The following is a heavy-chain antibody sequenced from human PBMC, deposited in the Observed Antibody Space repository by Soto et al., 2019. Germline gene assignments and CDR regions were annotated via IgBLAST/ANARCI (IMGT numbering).Heavy chain of an antibody. CDR2: ISYDGSNK. V-gene: IGHV3-30*18. CDR3: AKEGGYYDSSGYSVI. J-gene: IGHJ3*02. CDR1: GFTFSSYG. Sequence: QVQLVESGGGVVQPGRSLRLSCAASGFTFSSYGMHWVRQAPCKGLEWVAVISYDGSNKYYADSVKGRFTISRDNSKNTLYLQMNSLRAEDTAVYYCAKEGGYYDSSGYSVIWGQGTMVTVSS. D-gene: IGHD3-22*01.